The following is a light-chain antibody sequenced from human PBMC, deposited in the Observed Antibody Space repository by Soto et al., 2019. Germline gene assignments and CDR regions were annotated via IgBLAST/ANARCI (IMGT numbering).Light chain of an antibody. Sequence: EIVLTQSPGTLSLSPGERATLSCRASQNVTSRYLAWYQQKPGQAPRLLIFGAFSRATGIPDRFSGSGSGTDFTLTISRLEPEDFAGYYCQHYGTSHTFGQGTNLE. CDR1: QNVTSRY. V-gene: IGKV3-20*01. J-gene: IGKJ2*01. CDR2: GAF. CDR3: QHYGTSHT.